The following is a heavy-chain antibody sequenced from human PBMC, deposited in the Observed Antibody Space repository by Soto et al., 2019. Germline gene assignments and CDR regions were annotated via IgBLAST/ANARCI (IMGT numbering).Heavy chain of an antibody. CDR3: ARRWRFSVYYGMDV. CDR1: GYSFTNYW. J-gene: IGHJ6*02. D-gene: IGHD2-15*01. CDR2: IFPADSDT. Sequence: EVQVVQSGAEVKKPGESLRISCKASGYSFTNYWIAWVRQMPGKGLEWMGIIFPADSDTRYSPSFQGQVTISADKSINTAYLQWSSLKASDIAIYYCARRWRFSVYYGMDVWGQGTTVTVSS. V-gene: IGHV5-51*01.